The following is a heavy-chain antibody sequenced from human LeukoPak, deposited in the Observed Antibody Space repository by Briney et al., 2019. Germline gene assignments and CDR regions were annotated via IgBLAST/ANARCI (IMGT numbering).Heavy chain of an antibody. Sequence: GGSLRLSCAASGFTFSDYYMSWIRQAPGKGLEWVSYVSSSGSTIYYADSVKGRFTISRDNAKNSLYLQMNSLRAEDTAVYYCAREDPITGTTLSDYWGQGTLVTVSS. CDR2: VSSSGSTI. D-gene: IGHD1-20*01. J-gene: IGHJ4*02. CDR3: AREDPITGTTLSDY. V-gene: IGHV3-11*01. CDR1: GFTFSDYY.